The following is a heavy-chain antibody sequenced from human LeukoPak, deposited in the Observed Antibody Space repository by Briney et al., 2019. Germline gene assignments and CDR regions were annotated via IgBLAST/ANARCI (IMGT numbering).Heavy chain of an antibody. Sequence: GGSLRLSCAASGFTFSDYWMHWVRQAPGKGLEWVSRINSDGSSISYADSVKGRFTISRDNAKNSLYLQMNSLRAEDTAVYYCARGKSFDYWGQGTLVTVSS. CDR1: GFTFSDYW. CDR3: ARGKSFDY. J-gene: IGHJ4*02. V-gene: IGHV3-74*01. CDR2: INSDGSSI.